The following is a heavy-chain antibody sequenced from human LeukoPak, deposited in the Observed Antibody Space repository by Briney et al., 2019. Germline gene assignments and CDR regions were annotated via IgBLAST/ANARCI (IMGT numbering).Heavy chain of an antibody. Sequence: ASVKVSCKASGYTFTGYYMHWMRQAPGQGLEWMGWINPNSGGTNYAQKFQGRVTMTRDTSISTAYMELSRLRSDDTAVYCCARVFNWNFDWFDPWGQGTLVTVSS. V-gene: IGHV1-2*02. CDR1: GYTFTGYY. D-gene: IGHD1-7*01. CDR2: INPNSGGT. J-gene: IGHJ5*02. CDR3: ARVFNWNFDWFDP.